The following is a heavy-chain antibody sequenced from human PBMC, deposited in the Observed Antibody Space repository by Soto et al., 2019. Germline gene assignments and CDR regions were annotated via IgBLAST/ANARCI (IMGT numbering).Heavy chain of an antibody. J-gene: IGHJ6*02. V-gene: IGHV3-30-3*01. Sequence: QVQLVESGGGVVQPGGSLRLSCAASGFTFSSYAMHWVRQAPGKGLEWVAVISYDGSNIYYAESVKGRFTISRDNSKNKGIQQMNSQRPEDTAVYSCAREVGEHTPRGDYYYYGKDVWGQGTTVTVSS. D-gene: IGHD3-16*01. CDR2: ISYDGSNI. CDR3: AREVGEHTPRGDYYYYGKDV. CDR1: GFTFSSYA.